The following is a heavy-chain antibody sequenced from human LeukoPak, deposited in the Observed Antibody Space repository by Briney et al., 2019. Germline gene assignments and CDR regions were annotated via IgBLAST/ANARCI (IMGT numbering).Heavy chain of an antibody. V-gene: IGHV1-8*01. D-gene: IGHD3-22*01. Sequence: ASVKVSCKASGYTFTSYDINWVRQATGQGLEWMGWMNPSSGNTGYAQKFQGRVTMTRNTSISTAYMELSSLRSEDTAVYYCARGPSYYYDSSGYHRPYYYYYMDVWGKGTTVTVSS. CDR2: MNPSSGNT. J-gene: IGHJ6*03. CDR1: GYTFTSYD. CDR3: ARGPSYYYDSSGYHRPYYYYYMDV.